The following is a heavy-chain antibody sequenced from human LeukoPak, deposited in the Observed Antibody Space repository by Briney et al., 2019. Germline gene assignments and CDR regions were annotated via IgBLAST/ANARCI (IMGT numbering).Heavy chain of an antibody. CDR3: ARRRELALVDYDYYYGMDV. Sequence: GESLKISCKGSGYSFTSYWIGWVRQMPGKGLEWMGIIYPGDSDTRYSPSFQGQVTISADKSISTAYLQWSSLKASDTAMYYCARRRELALVDYDYYYGMDVWGQGTTVTVSS. J-gene: IGHJ6*02. D-gene: IGHD1-26*01. V-gene: IGHV5-51*01. CDR1: GYSFTSYW. CDR2: IYPGDSDT.